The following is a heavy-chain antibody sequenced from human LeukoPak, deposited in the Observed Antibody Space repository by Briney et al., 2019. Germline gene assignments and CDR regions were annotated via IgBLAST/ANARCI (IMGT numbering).Heavy chain of an antibody. CDR2: IYPGDSDT. CDR1: GYSFTTQW. V-gene: IGHV5-51*01. Sequence: GESLKISCKVSGYSFTTQWIGWVRQMPGKGLEWMGIIYPGDSDTRYSPSFQGQVTISADKSISTAYLQWSSLKASDTAMYYCARLRFGSGSSFFLGLDYWGQGTLVTVSS. J-gene: IGHJ4*02. D-gene: IGHD3-10*01. CDR3: ARLRFGSGSSFFLGLDY.